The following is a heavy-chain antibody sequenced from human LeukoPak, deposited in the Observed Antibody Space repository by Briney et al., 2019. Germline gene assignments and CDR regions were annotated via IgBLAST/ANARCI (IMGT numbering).Heavy chain of an antibody. CDR3: ARQAFSGILTGYRY. Sequence: SETLSLTCTVSGGSISSSSYYWGWIRQPPGKGLKWIGSIYYSGSTYYNPSLKSRVTISVDTSKNQFSLKLSSVTAADTAVYYCARQAFSGILTGYRYWGQGTLVTVSS. V-gene: IGHV4-39*01. J-gene: IGHJ4*02. CDR1: GGSISSSSYY. CDR2: IYYSGST. D-gene: IGHD3-9*01.